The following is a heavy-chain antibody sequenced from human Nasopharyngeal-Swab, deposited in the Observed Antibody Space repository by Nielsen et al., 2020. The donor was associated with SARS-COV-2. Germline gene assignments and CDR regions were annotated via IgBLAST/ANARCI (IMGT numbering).Heavy chain of an antibody. CDR2: ISRTSST. CDR1: GFTFSSYA. D-gene: IGHD1-26*01. Sequence: SLKISCAASGFTFSSYAMNWVRQAPGKGLEWVSAISRTSSTYYADSVKGRFTVSRDNSKNTLYLQMNSLRAEDTAVYYCAKGTGATYRAIDYWGQGTLVTASS. J-gene: IGHJ4*02. V-gene: IGHV3-23*01. CDR3: AKGTGATYRAIDY.